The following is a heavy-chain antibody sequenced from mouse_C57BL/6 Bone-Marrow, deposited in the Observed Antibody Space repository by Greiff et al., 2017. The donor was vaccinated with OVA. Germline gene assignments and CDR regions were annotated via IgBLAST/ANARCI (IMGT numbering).Heavy chain of an antibody. D-gene: IGHD2-3*01. J-gene: IGHJ2*01. CDR1: GYAFSSYW. Sequence: QVQLQQSGAELVKPGASVKISCKASGYAFSSYWMNWVKQRPGKGLEWIGQIYPGDGDTNYNGKFKGKATLTADKSSSTAYMQLSSLTSEDSAVYFCARWGDGYYVYFDDWGQGTTLTVSS. V-gene: IGHV1-80*01. CDR3: ARWGDGYYVYFDD. CDR2: IYPGDGDT.